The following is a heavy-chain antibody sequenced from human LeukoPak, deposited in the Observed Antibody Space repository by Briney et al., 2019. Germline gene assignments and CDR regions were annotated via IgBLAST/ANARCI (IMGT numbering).Heavy chain of an antibody. D-gene: IGHD3-3*01. Sequence: KPSETLSLTCTVSGGSISSSSYYWGWIRQPPGKGLEWIGSIYYSGSTHYNASLKSRVTISVDTSKNQFSLKLSSVTAADTAVYYCARRRRGSGFDYWGQGTLVTVSS. CDR1: GGSISSSSYY. J-gene: IGHJ4*02. CDR3: ARRRRGSGFDY. V-gene: IGHV4-39*01. CDR2: IYYSGST.